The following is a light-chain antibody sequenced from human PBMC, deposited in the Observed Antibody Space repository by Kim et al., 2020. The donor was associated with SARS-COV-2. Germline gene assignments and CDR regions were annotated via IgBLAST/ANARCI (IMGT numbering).Light chain of an antibody. V-gene: IGKV1-39*01. CDR1: LSISTY. Sequence: DIQMTQSPSSLSASVGDRVTITCRASLSISTYLNWYQQKSGKAPKLLIFAASTLQSGVPSRFSGGGSGTDFTLTIRSLQPDDFATYYCLQSYSSPYTFGQGTKLEI. J-gene: IGKJ2*01. CDR2: AAS. CDR3: LQSYSSPYT.